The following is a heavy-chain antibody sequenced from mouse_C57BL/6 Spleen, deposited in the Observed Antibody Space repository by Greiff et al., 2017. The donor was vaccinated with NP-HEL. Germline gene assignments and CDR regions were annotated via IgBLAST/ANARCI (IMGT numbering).Heavy chain of an antibody. V-gene: IGHV1-80*01. CDR1: GYAFSSYW. CDR2: IYPGDGDT. J-gene: IGHJ4*01. D-gene: IGHD1-1*01. Sequence: QVQLKQSGAELVKPGASVKISCKASGYAFSSYWMNWVKQRPGKGLEWIGQIYPGDGDTNYNGKFKGKATLTADKSSSTAYMQLSSLTSEDSAVYFCARGYYGPLYAMDYWGQGTSVTVSS. CDR3: ARGYYGPLYAMDY.